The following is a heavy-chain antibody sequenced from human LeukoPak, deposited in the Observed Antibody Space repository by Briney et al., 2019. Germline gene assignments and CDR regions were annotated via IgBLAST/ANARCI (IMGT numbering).Heavy chain of an antibody. CDR3: VRDFLGAFFALRSPDF. D-gene: IGHD1-26*01. V-gene: IGHV3-30*07. J-gene: IGHJ4*02. Sequence: DTVKGRFTISRDNSKNTMYLQMNSLRAEDTAVYYCVRDFLGAFFALRSPDFWGQGTLITVSS.